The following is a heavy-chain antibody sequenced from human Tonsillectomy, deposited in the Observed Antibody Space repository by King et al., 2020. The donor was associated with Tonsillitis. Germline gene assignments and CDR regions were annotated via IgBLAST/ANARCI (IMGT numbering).Heavy chain of an antibody. CDR3: ARDGVTTPPGYYGMDV. J-gene: IGHJ6*02. V-gene: IGHV3-7*01. D-gene: IGHD4-11*01. Sequence: VQLVESGGGLVQPGGSLRLSCAASGFTFSSYWMSWVRQAPGKGLEWVANIKQDGSEKYYVDSVKSRFTISRDNAKNSLYLQMNSLRAEDTAVYYCARDGVTTPPGYYGMDVWGQGTTVTVSS. CDR1: GFTFSSYW. CDR2: IKQDGSEK.